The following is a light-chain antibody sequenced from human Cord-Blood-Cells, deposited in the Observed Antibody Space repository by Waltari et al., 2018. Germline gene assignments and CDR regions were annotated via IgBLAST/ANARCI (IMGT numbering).Light chain of an antibody. J-gene: IGLJ1*01. CDR2: EVS. V-gene: IGLV2-14*01. Sequence: QSALTQPASVSGSPGPSITIPCTGTSSAVGGYNYVSWYQQHPGKAPKLMIYEVSNRPSGVSNRFSGSKSGNTASLTISGLQAEDEADYYCSSYTSSSTLVFGTGTKVTVL. CDR1: SSAVGGYNY. CDR3: SSYTSSSTLV.